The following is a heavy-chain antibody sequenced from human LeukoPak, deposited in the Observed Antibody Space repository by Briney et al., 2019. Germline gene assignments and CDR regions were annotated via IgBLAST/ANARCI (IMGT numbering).Heavy chain of an antibody. J-gene: IGHJ4*02. CDR2: IYPGDSDT. CDR1: GYSFTSYW. D-gene: IGHD3-3*01. CDR3: AGAPTYYDFWSGSTIGYFDY. Sequence: GESLKISCKGCGYSFTSYWIGWVRQMPGKGLEWMGIIYPGDSDTRYSPSFQGQVTISADKSISTAYLQWSSLKASDTAMYYCAGAPTYYDFWSGSTIGYFDYWGQGTLVTVSS. V-gene: IGHV5-51*01.